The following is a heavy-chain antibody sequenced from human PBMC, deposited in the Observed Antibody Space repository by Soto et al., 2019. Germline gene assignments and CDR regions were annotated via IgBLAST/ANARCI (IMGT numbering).Heavy chain of an antibody. CDR1: GGSISSYY. CDR3: ERLGGYYQAFDQ. D-gene: IGHD3-22*01. CDR2: IYYTGST. Sequence: SETLDLTCTVHGGSISSYYWGWFRQPPGKGLEWVGYIYYTGSTTYSPSLKSRVTISLDTSKNQFSLKLNSVTAADTAVYYCERLGGYYQAFDQWGQGSLVT. J-gene: IGHJ4*02. V-gene: IGHV4-59*08.